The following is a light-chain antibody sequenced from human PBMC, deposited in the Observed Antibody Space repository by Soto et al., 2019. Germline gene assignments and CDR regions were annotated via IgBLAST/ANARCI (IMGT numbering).Light chain of an antibody. CDR2: EVS. V-gene: IGLV2-8*01. Sequence: QSALTQPPSASGSPGQSVTISCTGSSSDVGGYKYVSWYQQHPGKAPKLMIYEVSKRPSGVPDRFSGSKSGNTASLTVSGLQAEDEADYYCYSYAGSNNLYVFGTGTKLTVL. J-gene: IGLJ1*01. CDR1: SSDVGGYKY. CDR3: YSYAGSNNLYV.